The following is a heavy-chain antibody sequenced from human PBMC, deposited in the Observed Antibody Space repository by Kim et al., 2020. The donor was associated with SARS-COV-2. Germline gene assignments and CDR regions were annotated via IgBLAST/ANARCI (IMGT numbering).Heavy chain of an antibody. CDR2: INTNTGNP. Sequence: ASVKVSCKASGYTFTSYAMNWVRQAPGQGLEWMGWINTNTGNPTYAQGFTGRFVFSLDTSVSTAYLQISSLKAEDTAVYYCARDWTSTIFGVVIIPGYMDVWGKGTTVPVSS. J-gene: IGHJ6*03. CDR3: ARDWTSTIFGVVIIPGYMDV. CDR1: GYTFTSYA. V-gene: IGHV7-4-1*02. D-gene: IGHD3-3*01.